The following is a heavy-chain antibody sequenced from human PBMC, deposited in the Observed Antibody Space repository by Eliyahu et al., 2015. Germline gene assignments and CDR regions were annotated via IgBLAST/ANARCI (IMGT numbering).Heavy chain of an antibody. Sequence: QVQLQQWGAGLLKPSXTLSLXCAXYGGSFXVXYWRWIRQPPGKGLEWIGEXHHSGSTNYNPSLKSRVTISVDTSKNQFSLKLSSVTAADTAVYYCARRRRGGTSRPAATGSWFDPWGQGTLVTVSS. CDR3: ARRRRGGTSRPAATGSWFDP. J-gene: IGHJ5*02. V-gene: IGHV4-34*01. CDR2: XHHSGST. CDR1: GGSFXVXY. D-gene: IGHD2-2*01.